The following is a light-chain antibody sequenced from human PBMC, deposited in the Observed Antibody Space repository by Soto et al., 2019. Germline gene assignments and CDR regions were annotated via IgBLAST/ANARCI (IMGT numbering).Light chain of an antibody. CDR2: DAS. V-gene: IGKV1-5*01. CDR3: QQYNGYSRT. J-gene: IGKJ1*01. Sequence: DIQMTQSPSTLSASVGGRVTITCRASQSISTWLAWYQQKPGKAPKLLIYDASNLESGVPSRFSGSGSGTEFTLSISSLQPDDFATYYCQQYNGYSRTFGQGTNVEI. CDR1: QSISTW.